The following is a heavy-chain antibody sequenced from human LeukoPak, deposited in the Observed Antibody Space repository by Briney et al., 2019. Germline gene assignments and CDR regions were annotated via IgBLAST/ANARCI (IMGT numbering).Heavy chain of an antibody. D-gene: IGHD1-1*01. V-gene: IGHV1-46*01. J-gene: IGHJ6*02. CDR2: INPSGGST. CDR3: ARLEYNWNDLYYYGMDV. Sequence: ASVKVSCKASGYTFTIYYMHWVRQAPGQGLEWMGIINPSGGSTSYAQKFQGRVTMTRDTSTSTVYMELSSLRSEDTAVYYCARLEYNWNDLYYYGMDVWGQGTTVTVSS. CDR1: GYTFTIYY.